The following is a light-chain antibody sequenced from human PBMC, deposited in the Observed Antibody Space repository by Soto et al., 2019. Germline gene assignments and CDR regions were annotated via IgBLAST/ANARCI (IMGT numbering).Light chain of an antibody. Sequence: QSVLTQPPSASGTPGQTVTISCSGSGSNIGENAVNWYQYVPGTAPQLLIYSNALRPSGVPRRFSGSKSGTAGSLAISGLQSEDEAHYYCAAWDDSLKAMLFGGGTKVTVL. CDR3: AAWDDSLKAML. CDR2: SNA. CDR1: GSNIGENA. V-gene: IGLV1-44*01. J-gene: IGLJ3*02.